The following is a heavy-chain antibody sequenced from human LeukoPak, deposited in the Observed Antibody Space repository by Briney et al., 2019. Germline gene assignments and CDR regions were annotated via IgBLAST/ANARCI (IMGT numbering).Heavy chain of an antibody. CDR3: ARKGPYFDY. Sequence: GASVKVSCKASGYTFSNYYMHWVRQAPGQGLEWMGWINPNSGGTYYSQKFQGRVTMTRDTSINTVYMELSRLRSDDTAVYYCARKGPYFDYWGQGTLVTVSS. J-gene: IGHJ4*02. V-gene: IGHV1-2*02. CDR2: INPNSGGT. CDR1: GYTFSNYY. D-gene: IGHD3-16*01.